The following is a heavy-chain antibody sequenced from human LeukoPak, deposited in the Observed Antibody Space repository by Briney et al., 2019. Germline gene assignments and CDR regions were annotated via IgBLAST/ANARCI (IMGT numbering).Heavy chain of an antibody. CDR3: AKDIAAYSSSQTFDY. Sequence: LSLTCAVYGGSFSGYYWSWIRQPPGKGLEWVSGISWNSGSIGYADSVKGRFTISRDNAKNSLYLQMNSLRAEDMALYYCAKDIAAYSSSQTFDYWGQGTLVTVSS. V-gene: IGHV3-9*03. J-gene: IGHJ4*02. D-gene: IGHD6-6*01. CDR1: GGSFSGYY. CDR2: ISWNSGSI.